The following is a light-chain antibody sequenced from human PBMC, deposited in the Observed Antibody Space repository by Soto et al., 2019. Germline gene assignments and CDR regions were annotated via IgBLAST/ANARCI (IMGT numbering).Light chain of an antibody. V-gene: IGLV1-44*01. CDR1: SSNIGSHT. J-gene: IGLJ3*02. Sequence: QSVLTQPPSASGTPGQTIAISCSGGSSNIGSHTVNWYQQLPGTSPRLIIYSNTQRPSGVPDRFSGSKSGTSASLAITGLQSDSEGDYDCAPWADSLDGVLFGGGTKLTVL. CDR3: APWADSLDGVL. CDR2: SNT.